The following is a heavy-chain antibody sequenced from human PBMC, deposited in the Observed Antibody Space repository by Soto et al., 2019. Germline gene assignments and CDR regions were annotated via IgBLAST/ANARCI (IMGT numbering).Heavy chain of an antibody. CDR2: ISAYNGNT. J-gene: IGHJ4*02. Sequence: ASVKLSCKASGYTFTSYGISWVRQAPGQGLEWMGWISAYNGNTNYAQKLQGRVTMTTDTSTSTAYMELRSLRSDDTAVYYCARDRVGLAATEYDYWGQGTLVTVSS. CDR1: GYTFTSYG. CDR3: ARDRVGLAATEYDY. V-gene: IGHV1-18*01. D-gene: IGHD2-15*01.